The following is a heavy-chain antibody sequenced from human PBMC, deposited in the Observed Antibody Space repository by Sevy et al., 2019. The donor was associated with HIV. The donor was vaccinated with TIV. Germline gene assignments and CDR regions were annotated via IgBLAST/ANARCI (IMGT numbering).Heavy chain of an antibody. Sequence: GGSLRLSCVASDFTFDVYGMHWVRQAPGKGLEWVAFVRYDGSNKYYAESVKGRFTISRDNAKNMVYLQMNSLRTEDAAVYYCDKDQTGHYIGFDNWGQGTLVTVSS. CDR3: DKDQTGHYIGFDN. V-gene: IGHV3-30*02. D-gene: IGHD3-9*01. CDR2: VRYDGSNK. CDR1: DFTFDVYG. J-gene: IGHJ4*02.